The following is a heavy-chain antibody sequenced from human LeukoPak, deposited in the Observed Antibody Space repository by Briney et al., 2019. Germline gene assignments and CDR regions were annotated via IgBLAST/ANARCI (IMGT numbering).Heavy chain of an antibody. J-gene: IGHJ4*02. CDR1: GGAITNDNFY. CDR2: INYNGTT. V-gene: IGHV4-39*01. CDR3: ARLFDS. Sequence: PSETLSLTCTVSGGAITNDNFYWGCVRQPPGKGLEWVVSINYNGTTYYNPSLRSRLSISVDTSRTQFFLTLNSVTAADTAVYYCARLFDSWGRGILVTVSS.